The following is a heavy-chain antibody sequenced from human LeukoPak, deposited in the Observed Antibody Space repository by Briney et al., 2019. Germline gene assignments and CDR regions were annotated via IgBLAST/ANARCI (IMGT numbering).Heavy chain of an antibody. Sequence: PSETLSLTCTVSGDSISSYYWSWIRQPPGKGLEWIGYIYYSGSTNYNPSLKSRVTISLDTSKNQFSLKLTSVTAADTAVYYCARYDFWSGYHNWFDPWGQGTLVTVSS. J-gene: IGHJ5*02. CDR1: GDSISSYY. CDR3: ARYDFWSGYHNWFDP. D-gene: IGHD3-3*01. V-gene: IGHV4-59*08. CDR2: IYYSGST.